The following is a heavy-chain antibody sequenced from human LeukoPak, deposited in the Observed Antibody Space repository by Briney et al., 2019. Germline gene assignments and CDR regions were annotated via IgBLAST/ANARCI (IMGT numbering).Heavy chain of an antibody. Sequence: PGGSLRLSCAASGFTFNSYAMSWVRQAPGKGLDWVSGISGSGINTYYADSVMGRFTISRDNSKNTLYLQLNSLRVEDTAVYYCAKERDSGWYSPFDFWGLGTLVTVSS. J-gene: IGHJ4*02. CDR3: AKERDSGWYSPFDF. CDR1: GFTFNSYA. D-gene: IGHD6-13*01. V-gene: IGHV3-23*01. CDR2: ISGSGINT.